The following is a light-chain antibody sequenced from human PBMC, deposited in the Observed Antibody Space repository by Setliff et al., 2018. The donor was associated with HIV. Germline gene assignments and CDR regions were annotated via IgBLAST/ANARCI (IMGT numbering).Light chain of an antibody. Sequence: QSVLTQPASVSGSPGQSITISCTGTSSDVGGYSHVSWYQQHPGKAPKLIIYEVRNRPSGVSNRFSGSKSGNTASLTISGLRAEDEADYYCSSYASSSTLYVFGTGTKVTVL. CDR2: EVR. V-gene: IGLV2-14*01. CDR1: SSDVGGYSH. CDR3: SSYASSSTLYV. J-gene: IGLJ1*01.